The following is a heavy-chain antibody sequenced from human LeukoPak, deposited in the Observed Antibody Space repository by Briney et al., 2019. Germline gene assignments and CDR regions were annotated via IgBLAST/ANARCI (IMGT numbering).Heavy chain of an antibody. CDR3: ARERGQALDY. CDR2: IYPGGGST. V-gene: IGHV1-46*01. D-gene: IGHD3-10*01. CDR1: GYTFTSYY. J-gene: IGHJ4*02. Sequence: ASVKVSCKASGYTFTSYYIHWVRQAPGQGLEWMGIIYPGGGSTSYAQKFQGRVTMTRDMSTSTVYMELSSLRSGDTAVYYCARERGQALDYWGQGTLVTVSS.